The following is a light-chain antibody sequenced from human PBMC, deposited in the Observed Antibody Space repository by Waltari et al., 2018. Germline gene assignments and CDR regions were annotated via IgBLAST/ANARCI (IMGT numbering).Light chain of an antibody. J-gene: IGLJ2*01. CDR2: EVS. Sequence: QSALTQPPSASESPGQSVTISCTGTSSDVGGYNYVSWYQHHPGKAPKLMIYEVSKRPPGVPDRFSGSKSGNTASLTVSGLQAEDEADYYCSSYAGSNKLVFGGGTKLTVL. CDR3: SSYAGSNKLV. V-gene: IGLV2-8*01. CDR1: SSDVGGYNY.